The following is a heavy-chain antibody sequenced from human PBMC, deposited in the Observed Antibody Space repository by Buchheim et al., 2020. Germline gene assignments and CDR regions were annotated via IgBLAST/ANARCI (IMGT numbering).Heavy chain of an antibody. CDR1: GFTFSRYW. J-gene: IGHJ6*02. CDR3: VRESQVVAPGSGRLTYYGMDV. Sequence: EVQLVESGGDLAQPGGSLRLSCGASGFTFSRYWMSWVRQAPGKGLEWVANIHQDGGEKYYVDSLKGRFTISRDKAKSSLFFQMNSLRVEDTAVYYCVRESQVVAPGSGRLTYYGMDVWGQGTT. D-gene: IGHD2-15*01. V-gene: IGHV3-7*01. CDR2: IHQDGGEK.